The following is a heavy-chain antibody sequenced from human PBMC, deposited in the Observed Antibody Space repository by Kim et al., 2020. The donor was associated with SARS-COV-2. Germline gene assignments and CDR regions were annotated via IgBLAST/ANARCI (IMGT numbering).Heavy chain of an antibody. V-gene: IGHV1-69*13. Sequence: SVKVSCKASGGTFSSYAISWVRQAPGQGLEWMGGIIPIFGTANYAQKFQGRVTITADESTSTAYMELSSLRSEDTAVYYCARTMVRGVISTDPRYPAEYNWFDPWGQGTLVTVSS. CDR1: GGTFSSYA. J-gene: IGHJ5*02. CDR3: ARTMVRGVISTDPRYPAEYNWFDP. CDR2: IIPIFGTA. D-gene: IGHD3-10*01.